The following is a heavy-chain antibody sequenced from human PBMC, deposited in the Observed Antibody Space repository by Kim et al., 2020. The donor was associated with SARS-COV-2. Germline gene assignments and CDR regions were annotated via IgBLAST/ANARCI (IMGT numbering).Heavy chain of an antibody. CDR2: IKTDGSGQ. V-gene: IGHV3-7*03. J-gene: IGHJ4*02. Sequence: GGSLRLSCVASGFTFSSSGMRWVRQAPGKGLEWVANIKTDGSGQYYVDSVKGRFTISRDNAKNSPYLQMNSLRAEATAVYYCVRGDPGYRCYRYWAGGTLVTVSS. CDR3: VRGDPGYRCYRY. D-gene: IGHD5-12*01. CDR1: GFTFSSSG.